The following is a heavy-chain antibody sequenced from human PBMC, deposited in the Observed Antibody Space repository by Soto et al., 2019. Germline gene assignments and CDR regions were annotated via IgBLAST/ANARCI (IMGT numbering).Heavy chain of an antibody. CDR1: GGSISSYY. CDR2: IYYSGIT. D-gene: IGHD3-22*01. Sequence: PSETLSLTCTVSGGSISSYYWSWIRQPPGKGLEWIGYIYYSGITNYNPSLNSRVTISVDTSKNHLSLMLSSVTAADTAVYFFARVGPWVPYYYDSSPYTFENGFDPWGQGTLVTVSS. J-gene: IGHJ5*02. V-gene: IGHV4-59*01. CDR3: ARVGPWVPYYYDSSPYTFENGFDP.